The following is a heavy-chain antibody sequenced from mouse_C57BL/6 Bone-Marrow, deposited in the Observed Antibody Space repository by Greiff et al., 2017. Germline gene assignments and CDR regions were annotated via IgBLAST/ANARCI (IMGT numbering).Heavy chain of an antibody. CDR2: IHPNSGST. J-gene: IGHJ1*03. V-gene: IGHV1-64*01. CDR3: ARSALLLRYWYFDV. D-gene: IGHD1-1*01. CDR1: GYTFTSYW. Sequence: VQLQQPGAELVKPGASVKLSCKASGYTFTSYWMHWVKQRPGQGLEWIGMIHPNSGSTNYNEKFKSKATLTVDKSSSTAYMQLSSLTSEDSAVYDCARSALLLRYWYFDVWGTGTTVTVSS.